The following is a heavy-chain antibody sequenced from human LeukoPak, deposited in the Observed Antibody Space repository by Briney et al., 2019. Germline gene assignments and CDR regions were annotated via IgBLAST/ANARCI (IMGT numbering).Heavy chain of an antibody. J-gene: IGHJ6*02. CDR1: GYTFTGYY. V-gene: IGHV1-2*06. CDR3: ARQEIYYYYYGMDV. D-gene: IGHD5-24*01. CDR2: INPNSGGT. Sequence: ASVKVSCKASGYTFTGYYMHWVRQAPGQGLGWMGRINPNSGGTNYAQKFQGRVTMTRDTSISTAYMELSRLRSDDTAVYYCARQEIYYYYYGMDVWGQGTTVTVSS.